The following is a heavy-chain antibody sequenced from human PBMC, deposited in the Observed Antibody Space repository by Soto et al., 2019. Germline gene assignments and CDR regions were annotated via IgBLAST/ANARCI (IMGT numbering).Heavy chain of an antibody. J-gene: IGHJ4*02. CDR3: ARSGYYDSSGYYYPFGDYFDS. CDR1: GYTFTSYG. Sequence: ASVKVSCKASGYTFTSYGISWVRQAPGQGLEWMGWISAYNGNTNYAQKLQGRVTMTTDTSTSTAYMELRSLRSDDTAVYYCARSGYYDSSGYYYPFGDYFDSWGQGSLVTVSS. D-gene: IGHD3-22*01. CDR2: ISAYNGNT. V-gene: IGHV1-18*01.